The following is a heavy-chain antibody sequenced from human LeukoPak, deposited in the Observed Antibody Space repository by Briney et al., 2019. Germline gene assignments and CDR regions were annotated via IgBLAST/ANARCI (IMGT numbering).Heavy chain of an antibody. V-gene: IGHV4-38-2*02. J-gene: IGHJ4*02. D-gene: IGHD3-10*01. CDR1: GYFINSGFY. CDR3: ARGFRGPNFDY. Sequence: SETLSLTCTVSGYFINSGFYWGWIRQPPGKGLEWIGSIHFSGSTFYNPSLKSRVTISVDTSKNHFPLKLNSVTAADTAVYYCARGFRGPNFDYWGQGTLVTVSS. CDR2: IHFSGST.